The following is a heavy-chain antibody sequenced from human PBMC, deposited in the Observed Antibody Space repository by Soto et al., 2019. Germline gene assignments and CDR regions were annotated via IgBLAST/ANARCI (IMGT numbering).Heavy chain of an antibody. CDR2: ISAYNGNT. D-gene: IGHD3-16*02. CDR3: ARGSYDYVWGSYRLALGDY. CDR1: GYTFTSYG. V-gene: IGHV1-18*01. J-gene: IGHJ4*02. Sequence: QVPLVQSGAEVKKPGASVKVSCKASGYTFTSYGISWVRQAPGQGLEWMGWISAYNGNTNYAQKLQGRVTMTTDTCTSTAYMELRSLRSDDTAVYYCARGSYDYVWGSYRLALGDYWGQGTLVTVSS.